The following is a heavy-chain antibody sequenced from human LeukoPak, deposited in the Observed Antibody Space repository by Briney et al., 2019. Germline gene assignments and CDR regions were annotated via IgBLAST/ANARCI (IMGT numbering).Heavy chain of an antibody. Sequence: GGSLRLSCAASGFTFSSYGMHWVRQAPGKGLEWVAVISYDGSNKYYADSVKGRFTISRDNSKNTLYLQMNSLRAEDTAVYYCAKDRKVATRRNYYYMDVWGKGTTVTVSS. J-gene: IGHJ6*03. CDR2: ISYDGSNK. D-gene: IGHD5-12*01. V-gene: IGHV3-30*18. CDR1: GFTFSSYG. CDR3: AKDRKVATRRNYYYMDV.